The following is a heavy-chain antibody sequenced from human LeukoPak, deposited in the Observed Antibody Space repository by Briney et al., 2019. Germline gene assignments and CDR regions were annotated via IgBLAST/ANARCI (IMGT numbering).Heavy chain of an antibody. V-gene: IGHV3-48*01. CDR2: MTGNSKTI. CDR1: GFAFNIYS. D-gene: IGHD3-9*01. J-gene: IGHJ4*02. Sequence: GGSLRLSCAASGFAFNIYSMNWVRRAPGKGLEWISYMTGNSKTINYADSVKGRFTISRDNAENSLFLQMNSLRAEDTAIYYCARSRDWYADYWGQGSLVTVSS. CDR3: ARSRDWYADY.